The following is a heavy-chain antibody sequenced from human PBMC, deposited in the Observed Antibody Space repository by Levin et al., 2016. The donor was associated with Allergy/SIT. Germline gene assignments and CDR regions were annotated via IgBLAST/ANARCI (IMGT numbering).Heavy chain of an antibody. Sequence: WIRQPPGRGLEWVAVISYDGSNKYYADSVKGRFTISRDNSKNTLYLQMNSLRAEDTAVYYCARGSIMLISGHRNGYFQHWGQGTLVTVSS. CDR2: ISYDGSNK. CDR3: ARGSIMLISGHRNGYFQH. V-gene: IGHV3-30*04. D-gene: IGHD3-16*01. J-gene: IGHJ1*01.